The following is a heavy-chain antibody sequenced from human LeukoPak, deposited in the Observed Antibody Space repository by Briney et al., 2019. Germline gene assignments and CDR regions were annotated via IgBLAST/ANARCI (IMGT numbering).Heavy chain of an antibody. Sequence: QSGGSLRLSCAASGFTFNAHWMHWVRQTPEKGLVWVSRINTDGSVTNYADSVKGRFTISRDNAKDTLYLQMNSLRVEDTAVYYCARDLNWNQADYWGQGSLVTVSS. D-gene: IGHD1-20*01. V-gene: IGHV3-74*01. CDR1: GFTFNAHW. J-gene: IGHJ4*02. CDR2: INTDGSVT. CDR3: ARDLNWNQADY.